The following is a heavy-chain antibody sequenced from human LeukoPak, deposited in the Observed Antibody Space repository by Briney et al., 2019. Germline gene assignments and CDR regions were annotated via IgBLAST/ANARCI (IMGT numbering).Heavy chain of an antibody. D-gene: IGHD6-13*01. V-gene: IGHV3-53*01. CDR2: LYSGGNT. CDR1: GFTVSSNY. J-gene: IGHJ4*02. Sequence: SGGSLRLSCVVSGFTVSSNYMSWVRQAPGKGLEWVSVLYSGGNTYHADSVKGRFTISRDNSKNTLYLQMNSLRAEDTAAYYCARGGASSSFGYWGQGTLVTVSS. CDR3: ARGGASSSFGY.